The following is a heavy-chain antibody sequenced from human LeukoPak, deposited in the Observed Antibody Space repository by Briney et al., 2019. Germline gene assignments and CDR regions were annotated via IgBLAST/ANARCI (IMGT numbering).Heavy chain of an antibody. D-gene: IGHD1-26*01. CDR2: ISGSGGST. CDR1: GFTFSSYA. CDR3: AKNKWELLRPFLDY. J-gene: IGHJ4*02. Sequence: GGSLRLSCAASGFTFSSYAMSWVRQAPGKGLEWVSAISGSGGSTYYADSVKGRFTISRDNSKNTLYLQMNSLRAEDTAVYYCAKNKWELLRPFLDYWGQGTLVTVSS. V-gene: IGHV3-23*01.